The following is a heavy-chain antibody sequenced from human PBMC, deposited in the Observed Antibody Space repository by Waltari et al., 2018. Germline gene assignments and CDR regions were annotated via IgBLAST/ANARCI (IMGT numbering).Heavy chain of an antibody. V-gene: IGHV4-38-2*01. CDR2: IYHSGST. D-gene: IGHD3-22*01. J-gene: IGHJ4*02. CDR1: GYSISSGYY. Sequence: QVQLQESGPGLVKPSETLSLTCAVSGYSISSGYYWGWIRQPPGKGLEWIGSIYHSGSTYYNPSLKRRVTISVDTSKNQFSLKLSSVTAADTAVYYCATYYYDSSGYYFDYWGQGTLVTVSS. CDR3: ATYYYDSSGYYFDY.